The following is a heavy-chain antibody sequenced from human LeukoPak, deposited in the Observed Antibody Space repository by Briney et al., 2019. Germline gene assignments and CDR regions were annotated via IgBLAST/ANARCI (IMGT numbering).Heavy chain of an antibody. CDR3: ARDAGSGSFDY. CDR2: ISSSGSTI. CDR1: GFTSREYN. D-gene: IGHD1-26*01. Sequence: VGSLRLSCAASGFTSREYNMSWIRQAPGKGLEWVSYISSSGSTIYYAHSVKGRFTISRDNAKNSLYLQMNSLRAEDTAVYYCARDAGSGSFDYWGQGTLVTVSS. J-gene: IGHJ4*02. V-gene: IGHV3-11*01.